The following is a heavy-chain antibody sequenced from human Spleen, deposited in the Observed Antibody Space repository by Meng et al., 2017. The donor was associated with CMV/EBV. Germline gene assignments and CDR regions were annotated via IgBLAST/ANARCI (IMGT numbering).Heavy chain of an antibody. CDR1: GFTISPSA. J-gene: IGHJ4*02. Sequence: LSCAAAGFTISPSAMHWVRHAPGKGLEWVAVIWYDGSNEYYVDSVKGRFTISRDNSKNTLYLQMNSLRAEDTAVYYCAKDVSGWLDYWGQGTLVTVSS. CDR3: AKDVSGWLDY. V-gene: IGHV3-33*06. D-gene: IGHD6-19*01. CDR2: IWYDGSNE.